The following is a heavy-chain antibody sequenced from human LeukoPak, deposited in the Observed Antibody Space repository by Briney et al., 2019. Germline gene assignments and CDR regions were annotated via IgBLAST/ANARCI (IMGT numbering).Heavy chain of an antibody. CDR1: GFTFSSYG. Sequence: PGGSLRLSCAASGFTFSSYGMHWVRQAPGKGLEWVAVISYDGSNKYYADSVKGRFTISRDNSKNTLYLQMNSLRAEDRAVYYCAKENYCDSSGYYRYYFDYWGQGTLVTVSS. D-gene: IGHD3-22*01. V-gene: IGHV3-30*18. J-gene: IGHJ4*02. CDR2: ISYDGSNK. CDR3: AKENYCDSSGYYRYYFDY.